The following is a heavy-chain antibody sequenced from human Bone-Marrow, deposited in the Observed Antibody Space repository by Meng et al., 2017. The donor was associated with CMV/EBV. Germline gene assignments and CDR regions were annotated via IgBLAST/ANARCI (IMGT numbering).Heavy chain of an antibody. CDR2: INPNNGGT. CDR1: GGTFSSYT. V-gene: IGHV1-2*02. Sequence: ASVKVSCKASGGTFSSYTISWVRQAPGQGLEWMGWINPNNGGTNYAQKFQGRVTMTRDTSISTAYMELSRLRSDDTAVYYCARARPRGAAANFDYWGQGTLVTVSS. CDR3: ARARPRGAAANFDY. J-gene: IGHJ4*02. D-gene: IGHD6-13*01.